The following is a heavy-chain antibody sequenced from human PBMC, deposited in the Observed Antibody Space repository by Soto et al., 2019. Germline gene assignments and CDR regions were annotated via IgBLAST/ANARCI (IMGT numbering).Heavy chain of an antibody. CDR3: AIHPCSGGSCYPYYYYGMDV. Sequence: GESLKISCKGSGYSFTSYWIGWVRQMPGKGLEWMGIIYPGDSDTRYSPSFQGQVTISADKSISTAYLQWSSLKASDTAMYYCAIHPCSGGSCYPYYYYGMDVWGQGTTVTVSS. J-gene: IGHJ6*02. CDR2: IYPGDSDT. V-gene: IGHV5-51*01. D-gene: IGHD2-15*01. CDR1: GYSFTSYW.